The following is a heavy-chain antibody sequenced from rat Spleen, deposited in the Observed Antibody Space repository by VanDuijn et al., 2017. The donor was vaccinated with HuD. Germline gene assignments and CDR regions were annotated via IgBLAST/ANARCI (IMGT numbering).Heavy chain of an antibody. J-gene: IGHJ3*01. D-gene: IGHD1-7*01. Sequence: EVQLVESGGGLVQPGRSLKLSCVASGFTFNNYWMTWVRQAPKKGLEWVATINYDGSGTYYRDSVKGRFTISRDNAESTLYLQMDSLRSEDTATYYCARPSYGYPFAYWGQGTLVTVSS. V-gene: IGHV5-7*01. CDR3: ARPSYGYPFAY. CDR1: GFTFNNYW. CDR2: INYDGSGT.